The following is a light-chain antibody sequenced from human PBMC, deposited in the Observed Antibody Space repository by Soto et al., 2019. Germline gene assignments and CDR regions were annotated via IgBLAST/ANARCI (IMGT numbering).Light chain of an antibody. Sequence: DIQMTQSPSTLSASVGDRVTITCRASQSISSWLAWYQQKPGKAPKLLIFAASNLQSGVPSRFSGSGSGTEFTLSIGSLQSEDFAVYYCHQYNNWPPAFGGGTKVDIK. V-gene: IGKV1-5*01. CDR1: QSISSW. J-gene: IGKJ4*01. CDR3: HQYNNWPPA. CDR2: AAS.